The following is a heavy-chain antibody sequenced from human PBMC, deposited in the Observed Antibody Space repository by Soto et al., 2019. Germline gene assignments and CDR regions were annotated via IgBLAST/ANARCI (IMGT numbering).Heavy chain of an antibody. D-gene: IGHD4-17*01. CDR2: IYPGDSET. CDR3: ARHSEDTVTPDF. V-gene: IGHV5-51*01. CDR1: GYSFTSYW. J-gene: IGHJ4*02. Sequence: GESLKISCKGSGYSFTSYWIGWVRQMPGKGLGWMGIIYPGDSETRYRPSFQGQVTISADKSISTAYLQWSSLEASDSAMYYCARHSEDTVTPDFWGQGTLVTVSS.